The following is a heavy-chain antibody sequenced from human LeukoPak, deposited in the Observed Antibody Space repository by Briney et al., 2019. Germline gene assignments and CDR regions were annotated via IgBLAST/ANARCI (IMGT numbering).Heavy chain of an antibody. V-gene: IGHV3-74*01. CDR2: NNGDGSTT. Sequence: GGSLRLSCVASGFSLSGYWMYWVRQAPGKGLMYISRNNGDGSTTNYADVVKGRFTMSRGNVKNTLYLQMNSLRVEDTAVYYCARDPRNVGLAPWGQGTLVTVSS. CDR3: ARDPRNVGLAP. J-gene: IGHJ5*02. CDR1: GFSLSGYW. D-gene: IGHD2-15*01.